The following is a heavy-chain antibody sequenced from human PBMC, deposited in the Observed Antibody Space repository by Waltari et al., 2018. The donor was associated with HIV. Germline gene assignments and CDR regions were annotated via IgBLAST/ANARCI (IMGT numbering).Heavy chain of an antibody. J-gene: IGHJ5*01. V-gene: IGHV3-9*01. Sequence: EVQLVESGGGLVQPGRSLRLSCAASGFTFDDYPMHWVRQSPGKGVGWVSGISWNSGITDYGDSVKVRFTISRDNAKNSLYLQMNSLTVEDTAFYYCAKGGSHLTIFEAWFDSWGQGTLVTVSS. D-gene: IGHD3-3*01. CDR2: ISWNSGIT. CDR3: AKGGSHLTIFEAWFDS. CDR1: GFTFDDYP.